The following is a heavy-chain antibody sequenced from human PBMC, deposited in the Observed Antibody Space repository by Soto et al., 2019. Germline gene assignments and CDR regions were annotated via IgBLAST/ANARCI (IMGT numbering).Heavy chain of an antibody. J-gene: IGHJ5*02. Sequence: PSETLSLTCTVSGGSISSSSYYWGWIRQPPGKGLEWIGSIYYSGSTYYNPSLKSRVTISVDTSKNQFSLKLSSVTAADTAVYYCARVHLCSSTSCYTPPPISRTTVTNWFDPWGQGTLVTVSS. V-gene: IGHV4-39*01. D-gene: IGHD2-2*02. CDR1: GGSISSSSYY. CDR2: IYYSGST. CDR3: ARVHLCSSTSCYTPPPISRTTVTNWFDP.